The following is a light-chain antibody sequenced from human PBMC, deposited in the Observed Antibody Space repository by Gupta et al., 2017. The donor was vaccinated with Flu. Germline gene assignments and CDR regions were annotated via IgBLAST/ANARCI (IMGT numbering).Light chain of an antibody. CDR1: SSDIGGYDY. CDR2: EVS. V-gene: IGLV2-14*01. J-gene: IGLJ2*01. Sequence: QTALPQHACVSGPPGKPIAISCTGTSSDIGGYDYVSWYQHNPGNAPMLMIFEVSRRPAGISDLFSGTRSGNTASLTISGLLADDEAFFYCSSDTNANTVVVFGGGTKLTVL. CDR3: SSDTNANTVVV.